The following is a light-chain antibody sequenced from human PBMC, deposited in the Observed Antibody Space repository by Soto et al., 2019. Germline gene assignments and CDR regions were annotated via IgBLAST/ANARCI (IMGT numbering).Light chain of an antibody. J-gene: IGKJ5*01. CDR1: QPVSDK. CDR3: QQYDQWPIT. Sequence: LSPGTLSLTPGVGATLTCRARQPVSDKLAWDLLSPGHAPRLLIYGASARALGIPDRFSGSGTGTEFSFTVTSLQSEDFAGYYCQQYDQWPITFGQRARLE. V-gene: IGKV3-15*01. CDR2: GAS.